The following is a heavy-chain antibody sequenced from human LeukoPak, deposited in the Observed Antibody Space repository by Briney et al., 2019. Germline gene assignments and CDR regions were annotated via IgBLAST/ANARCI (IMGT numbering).Heavy chain of an antibody. Sequence: SETLSLTCTVSGGSISSYYWSWIRQPPGKGLEWIGYIYYRGSTNYNPSLKSRVTLSVDTSKNQFSLKLSSVTAADTAVYYCARGGYYGSGSYSNWGQGTLVTVSS. CDR2: IYYRGST. D-gene: IGHD3-10*01. CDR1: GGSISSYY. V-gene: IGHV4-59*01. J-gene: IGHJ4*02. CDR3: ARGGYYGSGSYSN.